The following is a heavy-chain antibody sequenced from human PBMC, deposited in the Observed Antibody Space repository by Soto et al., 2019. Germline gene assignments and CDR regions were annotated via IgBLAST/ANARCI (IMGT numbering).Heavy chain of an antibody. CDR3: SKAGGSSGIYYGHNYYSYALDV. CDR2: ISYDGSDK. CDR1: GFTFISYG. J-gene: IGHJ6*02. V-gene: IGHV3-30*18. Sequence: QVQLVESGGGVVQPGRSLRLSCAASGFTFISYGMHWVRQAPGKGLEWVALISYDGSDKYSADSVKGRFTISRDNSKNTLYLQMNSLRAEDTAVYFCSKAGGSSGIYYGHNYYSYALDVWGQGTPVTVSS. D-gene: IGHD1-26*01.